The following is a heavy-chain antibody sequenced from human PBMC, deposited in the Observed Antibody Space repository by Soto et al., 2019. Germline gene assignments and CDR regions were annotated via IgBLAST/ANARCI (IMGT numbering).Heavy chain of an antibody. V-gene: IGHV3-7*05. CDR2: INLDGSEK. D-gene: IGHD5-18*01. Sequence: GGSLRLSCAASGFTFRTYWLSWVRQVPGKGLEWVANINLDGSEKNYVDSVKGRFTISRDNARNSLYLQMSSLRVEDTALYYCARDGSTSWYSYDYHGMDVWGQGTTVTVSS. J-gene: IGHJ6*02. CDR3: ARDGSTSWYSYDYHGMDV. CDR1: GFTFRTYW.